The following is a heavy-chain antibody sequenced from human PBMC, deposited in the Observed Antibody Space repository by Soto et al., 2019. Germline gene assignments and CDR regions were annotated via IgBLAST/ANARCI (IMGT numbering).Heavy chain of an antibody. V-gene: IGHV6-1*01. CDR1: GDSVSSNSAA. CDR3: AREAMVRGVSYYFDY. CDR2: TYYRSKWYN. Sequence: KQSQTLSLTCAISGDSVSSNSAAWNWIRQSPSRGLEWLGRTYYRSKWYNDYAVSVKSRITINPDTSKNQFSLQLNSVTPEDTAVYYRAREAMVRGVSYYFDYWGQGTLVTVSS. D-gene: IGHD3-10*01. J-gene: IGHJ4*02.